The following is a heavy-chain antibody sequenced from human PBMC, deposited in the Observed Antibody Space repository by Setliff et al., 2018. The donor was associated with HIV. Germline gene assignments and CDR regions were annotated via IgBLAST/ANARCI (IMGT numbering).Heavy chain of an antibody. CDR2: IYYSGNT. J-gene: IGHJ5*02. V-gene: IGHV4-39*01. D-gene: IGHD5-12*01. CDR3: ARLGRPYSGQGWFDP. CDR1: GDSIFPSTYY. Sequence: SETLSLTCSVSGDSIFPSTYYWGWIRQPPGKRLEWIGSIYYSGNTYYNPSLKSRVTISVDTSKNQFFLNLSSVTATDSAVYYCARLGRPYSGQGWFDPWGQGTLVTVSS.